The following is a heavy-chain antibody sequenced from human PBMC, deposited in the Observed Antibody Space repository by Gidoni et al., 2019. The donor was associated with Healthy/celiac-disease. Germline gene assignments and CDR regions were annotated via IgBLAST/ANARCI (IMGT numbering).Heavy chain of an antibody. CDR2: INAGNGNT. D-gene: IGHD6-19*01. Sequence: QVQLVQSGAEVKKPGATVKVSCKASGYTFTSYAMHWVRQAPGQRLEWMGWINAGNGNTKYSQKCQGRVTITRDTSASTAYMELSSLRSEDTAVYYCARENAGWSFDYWGQGTLVTVSS. CDR3: ARENAGWSFDY. CDR1: GYTFTSYA. V-gene: IGHV1-3*01. J-gene: IGHJ4*02.